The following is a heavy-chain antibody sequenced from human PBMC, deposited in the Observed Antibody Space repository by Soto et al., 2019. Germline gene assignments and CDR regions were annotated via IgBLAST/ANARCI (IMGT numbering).Heavy chain of an antibody. CDR2: INPSGGST. CDR3: ARSFGPNYYDSSGYGDY. CDR1: GYTFTSYY. Sequence: ASVKVSCKASGYTFTSYYMHWVRQAPGQGLEWMGIINPSGGSTSYAQKFQGRVTMTRDTSTSTVYMELSSLRSEDTAVYYCARSFGPNYYDSSGYGDYWGQGTLVTVSS. D-gene: IGHD3-22*01. J-gene: IGHJ4*02. V-gene: IGHV1-46*01.